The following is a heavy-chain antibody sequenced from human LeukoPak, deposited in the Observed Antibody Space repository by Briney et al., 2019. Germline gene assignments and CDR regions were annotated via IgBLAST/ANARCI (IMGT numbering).Heavy chain of an antibody. J-gene: IGHJ4*02. D-gene: IGHD3-10*01. CDR1: GYTFTSYA. CDR2: IDTTTGNP. Sequence: GASVKVSCKASGYTFTSYAMNWVRQAPGQGLEWMGNIDTTTGNPRYAQDFTGRFAFSLDTSVSTAYLQITSLKADDTAAYYCVRGTPTPGMDYWGQGTQVTVSS. V-gene: IGHV7-4-1*02. CDR3: VRGTPTPGMDY.